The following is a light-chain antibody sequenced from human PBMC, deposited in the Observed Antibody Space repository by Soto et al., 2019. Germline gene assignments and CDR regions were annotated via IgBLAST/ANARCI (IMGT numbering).Light chain of an antibody. CDR3: QQYGTSPQT. CDR1: QSISGTY. V-gene: IGKV3-20*01. Sequence: IVLTQSPGTLSLSPGERATFSCRASQSISGTYLAWYQQRPGQAPRLLIYDISNRATGIPDRFSGSGSGADFTLTIIRLGPEDFAVYYCQQYGTSPQTFGQGTRLEIK. J-gene: IGKJ5*01. CDR2: DIS.